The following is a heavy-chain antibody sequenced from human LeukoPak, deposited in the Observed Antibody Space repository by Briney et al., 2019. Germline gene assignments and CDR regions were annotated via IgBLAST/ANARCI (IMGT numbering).Heavy chain of an antibody. J-gene: IGHJ4*02. CDR2: INPNSGGT. V-gene: IGHV1-2*04. CDR1: GYTFTGYY. CDR3: ARGRRITSGGVTVYYFDY. Sequence: ASVKVSCKASGYTFTGYYMHWVRQAPGQGLEWMGWINPNSGGTNYAQKFQGWVAMTRDTSISTAYMELNRLRSDDTAVYYCARGRRITSGGVTVYYFDYWGQGTLVTVSS. D-gene: IGHD3-16*02.